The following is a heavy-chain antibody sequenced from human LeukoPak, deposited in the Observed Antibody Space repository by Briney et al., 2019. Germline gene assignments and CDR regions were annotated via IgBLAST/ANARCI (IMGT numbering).Heavy chain of an antibody. CDR3: ARQVTTAAPIDY. CDR2: IYPGDSDT. CDR1: GYSFTTYW. Sequence: GESLKISCKGSGYSFTTYWIGWVRQMPGKGLEWMGIIYPGDSDTRYSPSFQGQVTISADKSISTAYLQWSSLKASDTAIYYCARQVTTAAPIDYWGQGTLATVSS. D-gene: IGHD1-1*01. V-gene: IGHV5-51*01. J-gene: IGHJ4*02.